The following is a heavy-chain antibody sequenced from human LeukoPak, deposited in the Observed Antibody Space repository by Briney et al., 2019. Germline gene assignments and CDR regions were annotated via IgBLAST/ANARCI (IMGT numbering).Heavy chain of an antibody. CDR3: ARGVEPLAANTLAY. CDR2: LYSDGNT. V-gene: IGHV3-53*01. J-gene: IGHJ4*02. D-gene: IGHD1-14*01. CDR1: GFTVITND. Sequence: GGSLRLSCAASGFTVITNDMTWVRQAPGKGLEWVSVLYSDGNTKYADSVQGRFTISRDNSKNTLYLEMNSLSPDDTAVYYCARGVEPLAANTLAYWGQGTMVTVSS.